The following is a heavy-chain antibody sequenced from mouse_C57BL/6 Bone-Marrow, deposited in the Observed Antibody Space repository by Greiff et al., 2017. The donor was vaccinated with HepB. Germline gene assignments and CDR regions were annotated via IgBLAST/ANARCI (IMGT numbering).Heavy chain of an antibody. CDR3: ARRRSNYYGSSVDY. D-gene: IGHD1-1*01. CDR2: INPNNGGT. Sequence: VQLQQSGPELVKPGASVKIPCKASGYKFTDYNMDWVKQSHGKSLEWIGDINPNNGGTIYNQKFKGKATLTVDKSSSTAYTELRSLTSEDTAVYYCARRRSNYYGSSVDYWGQGTTLTVSS. CDR1: GYKFTDYN. J-gene: IGHJ2*01. V-gene: IGHV1-18*01.